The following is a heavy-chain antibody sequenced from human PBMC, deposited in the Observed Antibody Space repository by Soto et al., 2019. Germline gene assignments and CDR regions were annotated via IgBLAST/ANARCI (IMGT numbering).Heavy chain of an antibody. Sequence: QVQLQESGPGLVKPSQTLSLTCTVSGGSISSGGYYWSWIRQHPGKGLEWIGYIYYSGSTYYNPSLKSRVTISVDTSKNQFSLKLSSVTAADTAVYYCARVPLSRLPITPYGAFDIWGQGIMVTVSS. V-gene: IGHV4-31*03. CDR1: GGSISSGGYY. J-gene: IGHJ3*02. D-gene: IGHD3-10*01. CDR3: ARVPLSRLPITPYGAFDI. CDR2: IYYSGST.